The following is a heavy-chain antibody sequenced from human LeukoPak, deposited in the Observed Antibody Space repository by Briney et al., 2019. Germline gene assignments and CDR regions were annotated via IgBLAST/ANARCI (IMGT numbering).Heavy chain of an antibody. D-gene: IGHD3-3*01. CDR2: IYHSGST. J-gene: IGHJ5*02. CDR1: GGSISSGGYS. Sequence: PSETLSLTCAVSGGSISSGGYSWSWIRQRPGKGLEWIGYIYHSGSTYYNPSLKSRVTISVDRSKNQFSLKLSSVTAADTAVYYCARGGTGWSGYSMGINWFDPWGQGTLVTVSS. V-gene: IGHV4-30-2*01. CDR3: ARGGTGWSGYSMGINWFDP.